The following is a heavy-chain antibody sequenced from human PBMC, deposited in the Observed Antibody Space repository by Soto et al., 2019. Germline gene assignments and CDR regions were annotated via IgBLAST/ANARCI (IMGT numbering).Heavy chain of an antibody. D-gene: IGHD3-3*01. CDR2: IYYSGST. CDR3: ASARSMKAPLNTAPAPYYDFWSGYYTGFHWFDP. Sequence: PSETLSLTCTVSGGSISSGGYYWSWIRQHPGKGLEWIGYIYYSGSTYYNPSLKSRVTISVDTSKNQFSLKLSSVTAADTAVYYCASARSMKAPLNTAPAPYYDFWSGYYTGFHWFDPWGQGTLVTVSS. J-gene: IGHJ5*02. CDR1: GGSISSGGYY. V-gene: IGHV4-31*03.